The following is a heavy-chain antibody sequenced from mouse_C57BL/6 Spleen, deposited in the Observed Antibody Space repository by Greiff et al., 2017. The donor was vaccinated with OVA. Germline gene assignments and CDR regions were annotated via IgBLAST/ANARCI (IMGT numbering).Heavy chain of an antibody. CDR1: GYTFTDYE. CDR2: IDPETGGT. CDR3: TRSSGTDYARDY. Sequence: QVQLQQSGAELVRPGASVTLSCKASGYTFTDYEMHWVKQTPVHGLEWIGAIDPETGGTAYNQKFKGKAILTADKSSSTAYMELRSLTSEDSAVYYCTRSSGTDYARDYWGQGTSVTVSS. J-gene: IGHJ4*01. V-gene: IGHV1-15*01. D-gene: IGHD4-1*01.